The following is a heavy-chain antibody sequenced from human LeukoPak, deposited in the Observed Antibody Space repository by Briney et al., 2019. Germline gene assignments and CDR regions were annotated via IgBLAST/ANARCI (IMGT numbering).Heavy chain of an antibody. D-gene: IGHD6-13*01. CDR2: IYYSGST. J-gene: IGHJ4*02. CDR3: ATGYSSSWYPYYFDY. Sequence: PSETLSLTCTVSGGSISSYYWSWIRQPPGKGLEWIGYIYYSGSTNYNPSLKSRVTISVDTSKNQFSLKLSSVTAADTAVYYCATGYSSSWYPYYFDYWGQGTLVTVSS. V-gene: IGHV4-59*01. CDR1: GGSISSYY.